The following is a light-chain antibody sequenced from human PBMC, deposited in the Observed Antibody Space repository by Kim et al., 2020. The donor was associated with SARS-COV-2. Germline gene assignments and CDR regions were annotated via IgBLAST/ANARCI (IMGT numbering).Light chain of an antibody. V-gene: IGLV2-23*02. CDR1: NSDVGSYNL. CDR2: EVD. Sequence: QSALTQPASVSGSPGQSITISCTGTNSDVGSYNLVSWYQQHPGKAPKLMIYEVDNRPSGVSDRFSGSKSGNTASLTISGLQAEDEAYYYCSSYAGSGLGVFGGGTQLTVL. CDR3: SSYAGSGLGV. J-gene: IGLJ3*02.